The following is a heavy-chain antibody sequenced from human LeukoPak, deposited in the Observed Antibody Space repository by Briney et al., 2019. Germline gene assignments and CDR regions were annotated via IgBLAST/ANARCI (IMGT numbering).Heavy chain of an antibody. J-gene: IGHJ5*02. D-gene: IGHD3-3*01. V-gene: IGHV1-46*01. CDR3: ARLTIFGRRFDP. CDR2: INPSGGST. CDR1: GYTFTSYY. Sequence: ASVKVSCKASGYTFTSYYMHWVRQAPGQGLEWMGIINPSGGSTSYAQKFQGRVTMTRDASTSTVYMELSSLRSEDTAVYYCARLTIFGRRFDPWGQGTLVTVSS.